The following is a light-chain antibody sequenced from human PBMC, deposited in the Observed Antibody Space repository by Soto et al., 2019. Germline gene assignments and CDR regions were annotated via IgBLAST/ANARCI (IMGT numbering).Light chain of an antibody. CDR3: QHYHNSPFT. Sequence: ETGMTQSPTTLSVSPGERITLTCRASHSVGSNLAWYQQKPGQGPRLLINGASTRATGIPVRFSGSGSGTEFSLTISSLQSEDFAVYYCQHYHNSPFTFGPGTKVDIK. CDR1: HSVGSN. CDR2: GAS. V-gene: IGKV3-15*01. J-gene: IGKJ3*01.